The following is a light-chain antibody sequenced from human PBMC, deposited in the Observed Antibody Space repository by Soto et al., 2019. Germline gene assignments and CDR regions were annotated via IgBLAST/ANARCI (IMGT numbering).Light chain of an antibody. V-gene: IGLV2-23*01. CDR2: EGT. CDR3: SSYAGPFVI. J-gene: IGLJ2*01. Sequence: QSALTQPASVAGSPGQSITISCTGTGSGVGNYNLLSWYQQHPGKAPQLIISEGTKRPSGVSKRFSGSGSGNTAPLTISGFHAEYEADYYCSSYAGPFVIFGGGTKLTVL. CDR1: GSGVGNYNL.